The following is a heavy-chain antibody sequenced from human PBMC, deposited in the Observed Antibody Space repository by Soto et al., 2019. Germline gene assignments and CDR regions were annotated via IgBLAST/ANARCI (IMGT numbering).Heavy chain of an antibody. Sequence: SVKVSCKASGGTFSSYTISWVRQAPGQGLEWMGRIIPILGIANYAQKFRGRVTITADKSTSTAYMELSSLRSEDTAVYYCAREGLDCGGDCYSGNFDYWGQGTLVTVSS. D-gene: IGHD2-21*01. CDR1: GGTFSSYT. CDR2: IIPILGIA. J-gene: IGHJ4*02. CDR3: AREGLDCGGDCYSGNFDY. V-gene: IGHV1-69*04.